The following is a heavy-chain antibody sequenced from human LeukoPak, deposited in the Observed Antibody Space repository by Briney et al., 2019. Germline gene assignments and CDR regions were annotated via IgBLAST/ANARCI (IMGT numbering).Heavy chain of an antibody. J-gene: IGHJ4*02. Sequence: GGSLRLSCAASGFTFSNFWMYWVRQAPGKGLVWVSRINGDGRTTNYADFVEGRLTISRDNAKNTLCLQVNSLRADDTAVYFCARKLAGTESGDYWGQGTLVTVSS. CDR3: ARKLAGTESGDY. V-gene: IGHV3-74*01. CDR2: INGDGRTT. CDR1: GFTFSNFW. D-gene: IGHD1-1*01.